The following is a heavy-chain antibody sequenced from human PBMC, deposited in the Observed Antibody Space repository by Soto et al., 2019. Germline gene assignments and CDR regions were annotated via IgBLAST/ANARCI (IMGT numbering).Heavy chain of an antibody. V-gene: IGHV3-23*01. CDR2: ISGSDGTT. J-gene: IGHJ4*02. D-gene: IGHD1-26*01. Sequence: GGSLRLSCVASGFTFSSYAMSWVRQAPGKGLEWVSVISGSDGTTFYVDSVKGRFTISRDNSKNTLYLQMNSLTAEDTALYYCAKDRPHGATTGSTIDYWGQGTLVTVSS. CDR3: AKDRPHGATTGSTIDY. CDR1: GFTFSSYA.